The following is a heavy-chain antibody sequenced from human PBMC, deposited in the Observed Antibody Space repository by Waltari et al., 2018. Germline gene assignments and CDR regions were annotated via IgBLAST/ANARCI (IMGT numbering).Heavy chain of an antibody. CDR1: EYSVRSVFY. CDR3: ARHRLDRGDYFDF. D-gene: IGHD3-22*01. Sequence: QVQLQESGPGLVKPSGTLSLTCSVSEYSVRSVFYWGWVRQPPGKGVEWMGSIFQLGNTRDNPRLNSRGAVSRDMSKNQFALRLTSVTAADTAVYYCARHRLDRGDYFDFWGQGALVTVSS. V-gene: IGHV4-38-2*02. J-gene: IGHJ4*02. CDR2: IFQLGNT.